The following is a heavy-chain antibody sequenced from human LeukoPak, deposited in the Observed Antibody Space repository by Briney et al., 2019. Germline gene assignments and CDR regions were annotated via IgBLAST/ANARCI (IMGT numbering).Heavy chain of an antibody. CDR1: GFTFSNYW. D-gene: IGHD3-10*01. CDR3: AKRTLLWFGEVN. V-gene: IGHV3-7*03. Sequence: GGSLRLSCAASGFTFSNYWMSWVRQAPGKGLEWVANIKQDGSEKYYVDSVKGRFTISRDNAKNTLYLQMNSLRAEDTAVYYCAKRTLLWFGEVNWGQGTLVTVSS. CDR2: IKQDGSEK. J-gene: IGHJ4*02.